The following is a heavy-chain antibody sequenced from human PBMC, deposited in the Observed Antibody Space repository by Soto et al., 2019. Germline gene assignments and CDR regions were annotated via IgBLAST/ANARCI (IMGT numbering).Heavy chain of an antibody. CDR2: INPNSGGT. CDR1: GYTFTGYY. V-gene: IGHV1-2*04. D-gene: IGHD3-22*01. J-gene: IGHJ3*02. CDR3: AREPLWGYYDSSGSTTRDAFDI. Sequence: GASVKVSCKASGYTFTGYYMHWVRQAPGQGLEGMGWINPNSGGTNYAQKFQGWVTMTRDTSISTAYMELSRLRSDDTAVYYCAREPLWGYYDSSGSTTRDAFDIWGQGTMVTVS.